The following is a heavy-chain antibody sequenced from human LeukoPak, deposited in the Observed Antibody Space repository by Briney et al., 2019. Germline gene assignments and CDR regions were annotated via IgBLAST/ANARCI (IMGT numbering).Heavy chain of an antibody. Sequence: TAGSLRLSCVASGVSFSSYAMNWDRQAPGKGLEWVSWTSGGGGSTYYADSGKGRLTQSTDYSTKPPHRLTNCLRATGPAVNYCGTALLRASTYMDVWGKGTTVTVSS. CDR1: GVSFSSYA. J-gene: IGHJ6*03. D-gene: IGHD3-10*01. CDR3: GTALLRASTYMDV. V-gene: IGHV3-23*01. CDR2: TSGGGGST.